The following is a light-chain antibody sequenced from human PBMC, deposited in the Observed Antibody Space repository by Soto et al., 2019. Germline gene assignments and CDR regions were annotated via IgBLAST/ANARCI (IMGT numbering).Light chain of an antibody. CDR1: SSDVGGYNY. CDR3: SSYTSSSTLVV. Sequence: QSALTQPASVSGSPGQSITIPCTGTSSDVGGYNYVSWYQQHPGKAPKLMIYDVSNRPSGGSNRFSGSKSGNTASLTISGLQAEDEADYYCSSYTSSSTLVVFGGGTKLTVL. V-gene: IGLV2-14*01. CDR2: DVS. J-gene: IGLJ2*01.